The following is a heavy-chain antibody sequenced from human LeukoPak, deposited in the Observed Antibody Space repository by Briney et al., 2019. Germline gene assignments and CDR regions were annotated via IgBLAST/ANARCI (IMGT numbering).Heavy chain of an antibody. J-gene: IGHJ5*02. CDR3: ARVPSGSGSYLWWFDP. CDR1: GFTFSVHA. D-gene: IGHD3-10*01. CDR2: ISNTGGFT. V-gene: IGHV3-21*01. Sequence: KPGGSLRLSCAASGFTFSVHAMNWVRQAPGKGLEWVSSISNTGGFTMYADSVKGRFTISRDNARNSLYLQMNSLRADDTAVYFCARVPSGSGSYLWWFDPWGQGTLVTVSS.